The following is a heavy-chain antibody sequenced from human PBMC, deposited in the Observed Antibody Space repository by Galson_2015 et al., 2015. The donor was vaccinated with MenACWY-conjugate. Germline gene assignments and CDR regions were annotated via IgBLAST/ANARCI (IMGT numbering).Heavy chain of an antibody. Sequence: SLRLSCAASGFTFSNAWMSWVRQAPGKGLEWVGRLKSKTYGGTTDYAAPVKGRFTISRDDSKDTLFLQMNSLKIEDTAVYYCTSGIYCINAPVRDYLGQGTLVTVSS. CDR3: TSGIYCINAPVRDY. J-gene: IGHJ4*02. CDR1: GFTFSNAW. CDR2: LKSKTYGGTT. D-gene: IGHD3-10*01. V-gene: IGHV3-15*01.